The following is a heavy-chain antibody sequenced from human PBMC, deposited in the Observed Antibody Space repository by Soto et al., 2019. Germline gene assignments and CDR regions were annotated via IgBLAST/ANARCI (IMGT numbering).Heavy chain of an antibody. J-gene: IGHJ4*02. V-gene: IGHV1-2*02. CDR1: GYTFTGYY. Sequence: ASVKVSCKASGYTFTGYYMHWVRQAPGQGLEWMGWINPNSGGTNYAQKFQGRVTMTRDTSISTAYMELSRLRSDDTAGYYCARPGQQELAAAAFDYWGQETRVTVSS. CDR2: INPNSGGT. D-gene: IGHD6-13*01. CDR3: ARPGQQELAAAAFDY.